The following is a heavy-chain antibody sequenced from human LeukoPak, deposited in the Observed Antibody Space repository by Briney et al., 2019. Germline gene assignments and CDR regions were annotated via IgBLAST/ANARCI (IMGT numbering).Heavy chain of an antibody. J-gene: IGHJ4*02. D-gene: IGHD1-26*01. V-gene: IGHV1-2*02. CDR1: GYTFTGYY. CDR2: IKPNGGGT. CDR3: ARGSIVGATFDYFDY. Sequence: ASVKVSCKASGYTFTGYYIHWVRQAPGQGLEWMGWIKPNGGGTNYAQKFQGRVTMTRDTSISTAYMELSRQRSDDTAVYYCARGSIVGATFDYFDYWGQGTLVTVSS.